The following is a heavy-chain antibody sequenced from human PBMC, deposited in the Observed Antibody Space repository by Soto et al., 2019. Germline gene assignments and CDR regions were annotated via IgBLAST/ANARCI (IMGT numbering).Heavy chain of an antibody. CDR1: GFTVSSNY. V-gene: IGHV3-53*04. Sequence: GGSLRLSCAASGFTVSSNYMSWVRQAPGKGLEWVSVIYSGGSTYYADSVKGRFTISRHNSKNTLYLQMNSLRAEDTAVYYCARENRESSWYFSLWGQGTLVTVSS. CDR2: IYSGGST. J-gene: IGHJ4*02. D-gene: IGHD6-13*01. CDR3: ARENRESSWYFSL.